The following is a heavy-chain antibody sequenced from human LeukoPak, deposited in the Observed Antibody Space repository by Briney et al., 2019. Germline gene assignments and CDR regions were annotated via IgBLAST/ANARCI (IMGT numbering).Heavy chain of an antibody. CDR1: GFTFSTYW. D-gene: IGHD3-10*01. V-gene: IGHV3-74*01. Sequence: PGGSLRLFCAASGFTFSTYWMHWVRHAPGKGLVWVSTSNSDGSNTFYADSVKGRFTISRDNAKNTLYLQMNSLRVEDTAVYYCASLAYGPDYWGQGTLVTVSS. CDR3: ASLAYGPDY. CDR2: SNSDGSNT. J-gene: IGHJ4*02.